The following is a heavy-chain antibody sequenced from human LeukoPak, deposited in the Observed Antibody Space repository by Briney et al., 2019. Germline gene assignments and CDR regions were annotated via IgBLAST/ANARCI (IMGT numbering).Heavy chain of an antibody. CDR2: INHSRST. CDR3: ARDSGYSSSWYKYYYGMDV. V-gene: IGHV4-34*01. Sequence: PSETLSLTCAVYGGSFSGYYWSWIRQPPGKGLEWIGEINHSRSTNYNPSLKSRVTISVDTSKNQFSLKLSSVTAADTAVYYCARDSGYSSSWYKYYYGMDVWGQGTTVTVSS. J-gene: IGHJ6*02. D-gene: IGHD6-13*01. CDR1: GGSFSGYY.